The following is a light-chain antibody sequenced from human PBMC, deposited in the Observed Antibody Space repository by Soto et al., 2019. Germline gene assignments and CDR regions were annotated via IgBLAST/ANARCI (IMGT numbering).Light chain of an antibody. J-gene: IGLJ3*02. CDR1: NSDVGGYNY. Sequence: QSALTQPASVSGSPGQSITISCTGTNSDVGGYNYVSWYQQHPGKAPKLMIYDVTDRPSGVSSRFSGSKSGNTASLTISGLQAEDEANYYCSSYTSSDSWVFGGGTKSPS. V-gene: IGLV2-14*03. CDR2: DVT. CDR3: SSYTSSDSWV.